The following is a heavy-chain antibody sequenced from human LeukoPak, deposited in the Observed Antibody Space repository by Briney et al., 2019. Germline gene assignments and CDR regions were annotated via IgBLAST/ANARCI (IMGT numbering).Heavy chain of an antibody. V-gene: IGHV4-38-2*01. Sequence: SETLSLTCAVSGYSISSGYYWGWIRQPPGKGLEWIGIIYHSGNTYYNPSLKSRVTISVDTSKNQFSLKLNSMTAADTAVYYCARKGGPAAPFDYWGQGTLVTVSS. CDR1: GYSISSGYY. J-gene: IGHJ4*02. CDR2: IYHSGNT. CDR3: ARKGGPAAPFDY. D-gene: IGHD2-2*01.